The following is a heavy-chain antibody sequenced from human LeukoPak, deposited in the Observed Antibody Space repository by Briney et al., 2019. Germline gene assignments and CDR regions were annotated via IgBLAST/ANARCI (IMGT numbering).Heavy chain of an antibody. CDR2: ITNNGTTI. D-gene: IGHD6-19*01. CDR1: GFTFSSYA. Sequence: PGGSLRLSCAASGFTFSSYAMNWVRQAPGKGLEWVSYITNNGTTIYYADSVKGRFTISRDNAENSLYLQMNRLRAEDTAINYCARDQWLAYYYHGMDVWGQGTTVTVSS. J-gene: IGHJ6*02. CDR3: ARDQWLAYYYHGMDV. V-gene: IGHV3-48*03.